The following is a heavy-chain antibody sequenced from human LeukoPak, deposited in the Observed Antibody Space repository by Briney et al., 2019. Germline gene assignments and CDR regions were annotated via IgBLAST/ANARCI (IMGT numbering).Heavy chain of an antibody. CDR2: IYSGGST. Sequence: GGSLRLSCTTSGFNFGDHAMTWVRQAPGKGLEWVSLIYSGGSTYYADSVKGRFTISRDNSKNTLYLQMNSLRAEDTAVYYCARDAPTDFWSGYHFDYWGQGTLVTVSS. CDR3: ARDAPTDFWSGYHFDY. D-gene: IGHD3-3*01. CDR1: GFNFGDHA. V-gene: IGHV3-66*02. J-gene: IGHJ4*02.